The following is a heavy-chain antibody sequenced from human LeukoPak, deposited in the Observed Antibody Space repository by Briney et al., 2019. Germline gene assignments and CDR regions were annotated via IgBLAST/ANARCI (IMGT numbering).Heavy chain of an antibody. Sequence: ASVKVSCKASGGTFSSYAISWVRQAPGQGLEWMGGIIPIFGTANYAQKFQGRVTITADESTSTAYMELSSLRSEDTAVYYCARGGVGATVFTLNRFDPWGQGTLVTVSS. CDR2: IIPIFGTA. CDR3: ARGGVGATVFTLNRFDP. V-gene: IGHV1-69*13. D-gene: IGHD1-26*01. J-gene: IGHJ5*02. CDR1: GGTFSSYA.